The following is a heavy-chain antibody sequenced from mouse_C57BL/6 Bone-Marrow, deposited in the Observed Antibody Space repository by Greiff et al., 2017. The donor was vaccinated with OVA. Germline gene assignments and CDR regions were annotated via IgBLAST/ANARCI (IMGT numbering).Heavy chain of an antibody. D-gene: IGHD2-4*01. CDR3: ARDRVIYYDYEGWYFDV. CDR2: IHPNSGST. J-gene: IGHJ1*03. Sequence: QVQLKQPGAELVKPGASVKLSCKASGYTFTSYWMHWVKQRPGQGLEWIGMIHPNSGSTNYNEKFKSKATLTVDKSSSTAYMQLSSLTSEDSAVYYCARDRVIYYDYEGWYFDVWGTGTTVTVSS. CDR1: GYTFTSYW. V-gene: IGHV1-64*01.